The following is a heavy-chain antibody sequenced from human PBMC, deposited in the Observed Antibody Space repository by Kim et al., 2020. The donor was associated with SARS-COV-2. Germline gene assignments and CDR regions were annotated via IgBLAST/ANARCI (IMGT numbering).Heavy chain of an antibody. J-gene: IGHJ4*01. V-gene: IGHV3-23*03. CDR3: ARADDYY. CDR1: GFTFSSYD. D-gene: IGHD2-21*02. CDR2: MCSGGSTI. Sequence: GGSLRLSCAASGFTFSSYDMTWVRQAPGKGLEWVSVMCSGGSTIYYAYSVNGRFTIPNDNSKNTLYLKMSRLRAEDTAVYYCARADDYYWG.